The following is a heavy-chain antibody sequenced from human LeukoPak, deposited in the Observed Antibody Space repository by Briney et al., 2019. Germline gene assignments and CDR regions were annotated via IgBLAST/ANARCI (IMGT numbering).Heavy chain of an antibody. D-gene: IGHD3-16*01. CDR3: AKGSPPGD. Sequence: PGGSLRLPCAASGFTFSDYYMTWIRRAPGKGLEWVSYISTTSGFTNYADSVRGRFTISRDNAKNSLYLQMNTLRAEDTAVYYCAKGSPPGDWGQGTLVTVSS. V-gene: IGHV3-11*05. CDR2: ISTTSGFT. CDR1: GFTFSDYY. J-gene: IGHJ4*02.